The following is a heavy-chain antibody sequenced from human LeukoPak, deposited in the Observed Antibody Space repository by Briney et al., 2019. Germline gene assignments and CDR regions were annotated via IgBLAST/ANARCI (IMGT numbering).Heavy chain of an antibody. D-gene: IGHD2-2*02. V-gene: IGHV3-21*01. J-gene: IGHJ5*02. CDR2: ISSSSSYI. CDR3: ARDHFFTYCSSTSCYTGTVGWFDP. Sequence: GGSLRLSCAASGFTFSDYYMSWVRQAPGKGLGWVSSISSSSSYIYYADSVKGRFTISRDNAKNSLYLQMNSLRAEDTAVYYCARDHFFTYCSSTSCYTGTVGWFDPWGQGTLVTVSS. CDR1: GFTFSDYY.